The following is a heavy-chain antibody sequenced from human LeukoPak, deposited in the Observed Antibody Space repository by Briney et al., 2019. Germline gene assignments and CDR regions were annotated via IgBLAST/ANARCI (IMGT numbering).Heavy chain of an antibody. J-gene: IGHJ4*02. V-gene: IGHV3-66*01. D-gene: IGHD5-24*01. CDR2: IYRGGST. CDR1: GFTVSDNY. CDR3: ARGDGYNFFFN. Sequence: PGGSLRLSCAASGFTVSDNYMSWVRQAPGKGLEWVSVIYRGGSTYYAGSVKGRFTISRDNSKNTLYLQMNSLRAEDTAVYYCARGDGYNFFFNWGQGTLVTVSS.